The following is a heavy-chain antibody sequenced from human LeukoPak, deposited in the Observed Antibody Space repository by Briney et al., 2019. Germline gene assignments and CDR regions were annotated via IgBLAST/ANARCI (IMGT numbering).Heavy chain of an antibody. V-gene: IGHV3-48*03. CDR2: ISISGSTI. CDR3: ASRGTTVIPDY. Sequence: GGSLILSCAASGFTFSTYEMNWVRQAPGKGPEWISYISISGSTISYADSVKGRFTISRDNAKNSLYLQMNSLRAEDTAVYYCASRGTTVIPDYWGQGTLVTVAS. CDR1: GFTFSTYE. D-gene: IGHD4-11*01. J-gene: IGHJ4*02.